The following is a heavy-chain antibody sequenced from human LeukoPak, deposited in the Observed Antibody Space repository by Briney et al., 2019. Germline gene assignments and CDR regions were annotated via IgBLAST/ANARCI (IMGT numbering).Heavy chain of an antibody. Sequence: SVKVSCKASGGTFSSYAISWVRQAPGQGLEWMGGIIPIFGTANYAQKFQGRVTITTDESTSTAYMELSSLRSEDTAVYYCARDLDNGSYEAFDIWGQGTMVTVSS. D-gene: IGHD1-26*01. CDR1: GGTFSSYA. CDR3: ARDLDNGSYEAFDI. CDR2: IIPIFGTA. J-gene: IGHJ3*02. V-gene: IGHV1-69*05.